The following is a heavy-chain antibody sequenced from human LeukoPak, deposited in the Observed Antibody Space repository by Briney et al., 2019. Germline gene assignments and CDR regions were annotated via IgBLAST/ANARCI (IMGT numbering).Heavy chain of an antibody. CDR3: VRGSSGIVIRGIAWAWFDP. CDR2: IKQDGGEK. V-gene: IGHV3-7*04. J-gene: IGHJ5*02. D-gene: IGHD3-10*01. Sequence: GGSLRLSCAASGFTSSSYWMTWVRQAPGKGLEWVANIKQDGGEKYYVDSVKGRFTISRDNAKNSLFLHMNSLRAEDTAIYFCVRGSSGIVIRGIAWAWFDPWGQGTLVTVSS. CDR1: GFTSSSYW.